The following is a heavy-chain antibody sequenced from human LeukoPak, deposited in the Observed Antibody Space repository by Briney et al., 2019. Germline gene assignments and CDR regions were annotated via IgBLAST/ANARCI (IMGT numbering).Heavy chain of an antibody. D-gene: IGHD2-15*01. CDR2: INADNGNT. CDR1: GYTFTSYA. Sequence: ASVKVSCKASGYTFTSYALHWVRQAPGQRLEWMGWINADNGNTKYSQKFQGRVTITRDTSASTAYMELSSLRSEDTAVYYCARDMDNVVVIAAIDSWGQGTLVTVSS. CDR3: ARDMDNVVVIAAIDS. V-gene: IGHV1-3*01. J-gene: IGHJ4*02.